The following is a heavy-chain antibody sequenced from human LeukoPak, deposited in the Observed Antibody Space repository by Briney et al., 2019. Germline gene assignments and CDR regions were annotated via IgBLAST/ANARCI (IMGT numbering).Heavy chain of an antibody. CDR2: IYYSGST. V-gene: IGHV4-59*01. J-gene: IGHJ5*02. D-gene: IGHD3-16*02. Sequence: SETLSLTCTVSGGSISSYCWSWIRQPPGKGLEWIGYIYYSGSTNYNPSLKSRVTISVDTSKNQFSLKLSSVTAADTAVYYCARYHYDYVWGSYRYGWFDPWGQGTLVTVSS. CDR3: ARYHYDYVWGSYRYGWFDP. CDR1: GGSISSYC.